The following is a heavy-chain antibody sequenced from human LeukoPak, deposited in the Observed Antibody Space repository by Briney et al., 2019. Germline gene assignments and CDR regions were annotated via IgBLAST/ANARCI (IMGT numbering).Heavy chain of an antibody. D-gene: IGHD1-26*01. Sequence: SETLSLTCTVSGGSMSAYYWNWMRQSAGKGLEWIGRIYFGGSTYYNPSLEGRVSMSVDTSKNQFSLKINSATAADTAVYYCARDQGGLYDYWGPGIVVTVSS. CDR2: IYFGGST. V-gene: IGHV4-4*07. CDR3: ARDQGGLYDY. CDR1: GGSMSAYY. J-gene: IGHJ4*02.